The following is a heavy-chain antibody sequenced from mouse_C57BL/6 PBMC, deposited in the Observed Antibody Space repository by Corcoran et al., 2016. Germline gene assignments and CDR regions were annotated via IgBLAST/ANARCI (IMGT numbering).Heavy chain of an antibody. J-gene: IGHJ3*01. CDR3: APLEGFAY. CDR2: INTYSGVP. V-gene: IGHV9-3*01. CDR1: GYTFTTYG. Sequence: QIQLVQSGPELKKPGETVKISCKASGYTFTTYGMSGVKQAPGKGSKWMGWINTYSGVPTYADDFKGRFDFSLETSAITAYLQVNNLKNEDTATYFCAPLEGFAYWGQGTLVTVSA.